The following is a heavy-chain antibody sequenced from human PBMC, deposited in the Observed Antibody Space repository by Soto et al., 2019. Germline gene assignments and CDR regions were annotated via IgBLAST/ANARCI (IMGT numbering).Heavy chain of an antibody. J-gene: IGHJ3*02. CDR3: ARLIVGIAVAGTAFDI. D-gene: IGHD6-19*01. V-gene: IGHV4-39*01. Sequence: SETLSLTCTVSGCSISSSSYYCGWIRQPPGKGLEWIGSIYYSGSTYYNPSLKSRVTISVDTSKNQFSLKLSSVTAADTAVYYCARLIVGIAVAGTAFDIWGQGTMVT. CDR2: IYYSGST. CDR1: GCSISSSSYY.